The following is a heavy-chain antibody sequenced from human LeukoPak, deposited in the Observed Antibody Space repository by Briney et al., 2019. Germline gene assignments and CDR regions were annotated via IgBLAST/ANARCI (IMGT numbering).Heavy chain of an antibody. CDR2: ISWNSGSI. CDR1: GFTFDDYA. V-gene: IGHV3-9*03. D-gene: IGHD5-24*01. J-gene: IGHJ4*02. Sequence: GGSLRLSCAASGFTFDDYAMHWVRQAPGKGLEWVSGISWNSGSIGYADSVKGRFTISRDNAKNSLYLQMNSLRAEDMALYYCAKGRDGYNPSFIDYWGQGTLVTVSS. CDR3: AKGRDGYNPSFIDY.